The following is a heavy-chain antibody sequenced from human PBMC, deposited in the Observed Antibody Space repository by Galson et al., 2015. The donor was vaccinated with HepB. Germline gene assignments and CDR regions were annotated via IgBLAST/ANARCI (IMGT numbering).Heavy chain of an antibody. CDR1: GFTFNRYG. D-gene: IGHD6-13*01. J-gene: IGHJ4*01. V-gene: IGHV3-33*01. Sequence: SLRLSCAVSGFTFNRYGMHWVRQAPGKGLEWAALIWANGSNRYYSNSVMGRFTISRDNSKHTLFLEMNSLRAEDTAVYYCVREMAIAAPASFDLWGHGTLVTVSS. CDR2: IWANGSNR. CDR3: VREMAIAAPASFDL.